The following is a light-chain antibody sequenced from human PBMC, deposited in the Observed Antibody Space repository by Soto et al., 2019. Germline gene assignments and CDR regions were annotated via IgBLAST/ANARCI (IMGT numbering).Light chain of an antibody. Sequence: DIVMTQSPDSLAVSLGERATINCKSSQNILYNSNNKNYVAWYQQKPGQPHKLLIYWASIRESGVPDRFSGSGSGTDFTLTISSLQAEDVAVYYCQQYYTSPTWTFGQGTKVEIK. CDR3: QQYYTSPTWT. J-gene: IGKJ1*01. CDR1: QNILYNSNNKNY. V-gene: IGKV4-1*01. CDR2: WAS.